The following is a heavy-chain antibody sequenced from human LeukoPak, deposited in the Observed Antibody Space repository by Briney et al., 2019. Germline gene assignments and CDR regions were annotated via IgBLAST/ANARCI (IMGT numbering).Heavy chain of an antibody. J-gene: IGHJ3*02. V-gene: IGHV3-21*01. D-gene: IGHD6-19*01. CDR1: GXTFSSYT. CDR3: ARKIAVAGSDAFDI. Sequence: GGSLRLSWAASGXTFSSYTMNWVRQAPGKGREWVSSISSSGSYIYYADSVKGRFTLSRDNAKNSLYLQMNSLRAEDTAVYYCARKIAVAGSDAFDIWGQGTMVTVSS. CDR2: ISSSGSYI.